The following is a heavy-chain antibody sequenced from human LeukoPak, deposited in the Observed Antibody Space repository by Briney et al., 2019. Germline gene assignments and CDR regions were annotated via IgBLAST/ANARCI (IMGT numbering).Heavy chain of an antibody. J-gene: IGHJ4*02. Sequence: PGGSLRLSCAASGFTFSSYSMNWVRQAPGKGLEWVSYISSSSSTIYYADSVKGRFTISRDNAKNSLYLQMNSLRAEDTAVYYCASDEGAAAGTVFDYWGQGTLVTVSS. V-gene: IGHV3-48*04. D-gene: IGHD6-13*01. CDR2: ISSSSSTI. CDR3: ASDEGAAAGTVFDY. CDR1: GFTFSSYS.